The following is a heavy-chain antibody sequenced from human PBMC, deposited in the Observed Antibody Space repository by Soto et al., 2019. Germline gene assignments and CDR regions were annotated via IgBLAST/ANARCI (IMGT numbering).Heavy chain of an antibody. V-gene: IGHV1-3*01. Sequence: ASVTVSCQASGYTFTSYAMHWVRQAPGQRLEWMGWINAGNGNTKYSQKFQGRVTITRDTSASTAYMELSSLRSEDTAVYYCARGSGWYDTDYWGQGTLVTVSS. CDR2: INAGNGNT. J-gene: IGHJ4*02. D-gene: IGHD6-19*01. CDR3: ARGSGWYDTDY. CDR1: GYTFTSYA.